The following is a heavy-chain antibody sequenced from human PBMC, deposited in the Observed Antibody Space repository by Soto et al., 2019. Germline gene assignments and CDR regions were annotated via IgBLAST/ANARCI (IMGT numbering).Heavy chain of an antibody. CDR3: ARAPRSSWYAP. J-gene: IGHJ5*02. CDR2: FDPEDGET. Sequence: ASVKVSCKVSGYTLTELSMHWVRQAPGKGLEWMGGFDPEDGETIYAQKFQGRVTMTTDTSTSTAYMELRSLRSDDTAVYYCARAPRSSWYAPWGQGTLVTVSS. V-gene: IGHV1-24*01. D-gene: IGHD6-13*01. CDR1: GYTLTELS.